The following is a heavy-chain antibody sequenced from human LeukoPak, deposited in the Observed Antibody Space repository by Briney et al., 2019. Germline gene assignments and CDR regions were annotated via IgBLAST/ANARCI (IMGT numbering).Heavy chain of an antibody. CDR2: IYYSGST. CDR1: GGSINSSNYF. CDR3: ARGGIAAASNSFDY. Sequence: PSETLSLKCTVYGGSINSSNYFWRWIRQPPGRGLERIGSIYYSGSTYYNPSLKSRVTISVDTSKNQFSLKLSSVTAADTAVYYCARGGIAAASNSFDYWGQGTLVTVSP. J-gene: IGHJ4*02. V-gene: IGHV4-39*01. D-gene: IGHD6-13*01.